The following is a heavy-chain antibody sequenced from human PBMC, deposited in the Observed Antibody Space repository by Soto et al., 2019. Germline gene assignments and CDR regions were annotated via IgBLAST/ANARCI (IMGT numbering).Heavy chain of an antibody. CDR1: GFTFSSYG. Sequence: QVQLVESGGGVVQPGRSLRLSCAASGFTFSSYGMHWVRQAPGKGLKWVAVISYDGSNKYYADSVKGRFTISRDNSKNTLYLQMNSLRAEDTAVYYCAKDMATILEWLLPSFDYWGQGTLVTVSS. D-gene: IGHD3-3*01. J-gene: IGHJ4*02. CDR2: ISYDGSNK. V-gene: IGHV3-30*18. CDR3: AKDMATILEWLLPSFDY.